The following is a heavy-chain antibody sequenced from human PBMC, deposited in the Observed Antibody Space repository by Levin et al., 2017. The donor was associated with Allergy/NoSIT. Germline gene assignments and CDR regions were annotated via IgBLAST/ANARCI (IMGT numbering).Heavy chain of an antibody. J-gene: IGHJ2*01. CDR1: GGTFSSYP. V-gene: IGHV1-69*04. CDR3: ARAGDPDWYFDL. Sequence: ASVKVSCKASGGTFSSYPISWVRQAPGQGLEWMGRIIPILGIANYAQKFQGRVTITADKSTSTAYMELSSLRSEDTAVYYCARAGDPDWYFDLWGRGTLVTVSS. D-gene: IGHD7-27*01. CDR2: IIPILGIA.